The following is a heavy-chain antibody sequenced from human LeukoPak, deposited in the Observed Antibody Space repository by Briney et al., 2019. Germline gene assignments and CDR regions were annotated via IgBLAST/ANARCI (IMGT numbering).Heavy chain of an antibody. V-gene: IGHV4-59*08. J-gene: IGHJ5*02. CDR1: GGSISSYY. CDR2: IYYSGST. CDR3: ASLMTTVTTDWFDP. Sequence: SETLSLTCTVSGGSISSYYWSWIRQPPGKGLEWIGYIYYSGSTYYNPSLKSRVTISVDTSKNQFSLKLSSVTAADTAVYYCASLMTTVTTDWFDPWGQGTLVTVSS. D-gene: IGHD4-17*01.